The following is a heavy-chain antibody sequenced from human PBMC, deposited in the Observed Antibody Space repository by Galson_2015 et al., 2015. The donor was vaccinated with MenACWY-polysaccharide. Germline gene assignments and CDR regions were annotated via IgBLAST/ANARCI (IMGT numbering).Heavy chain of an antibody. CDR2: ISSSGSTI. V-gene: IGHV3-11*01. CDR1: GFTFSGYY. Sequence: SLRLSCAASGFTFSGYYMTWLRQAPGKGLEWVSYISSSGSTIYYADSVKGRFTISRDNAKNSLYLQMNSLRAGDTAVHYCAREGVSLYGMDVWGQGTTVTVSS. J-gene: IGHJ6*02. CDR3: AREGVSLYGMDV.